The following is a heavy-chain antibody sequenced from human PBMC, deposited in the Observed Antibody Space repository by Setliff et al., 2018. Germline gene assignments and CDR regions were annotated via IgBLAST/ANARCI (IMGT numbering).Heavy chain of an antibody. CDR2: IYTSGST. CDR1: GGSISSGSYY. Sequence: SETLSLTCTVSGGSISSGSYYWSWIRQPAGKGLEWIGRIYTSGSTNYNPSLKSRVTVSVDTSKNQFSLKLSSVTAADTAVYYCARLYEFGELFSNYWGQGTLVTVSS. D-gene: IGHD3-10*01. V-gene: IGHV4-61*02. J-gene: IGHJ4*02. CDR3: ARLYEFGELFSNY.